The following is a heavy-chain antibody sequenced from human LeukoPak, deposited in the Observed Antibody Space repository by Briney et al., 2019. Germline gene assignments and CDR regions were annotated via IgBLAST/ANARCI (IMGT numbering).Heavy chain of an antibody. CDR3: ATDTISYCGGDCYLRGSAFDI. CDR2: ISYDGSNK. Sequence: GGSLRLSCAASGFTFSSYAMHWVRQAPGKGLEWVAVISYDGSNKYYADSVKGRFTISRDNSKNTLYLQMNSLRAEDMAVYYCATDTISYCGGDCYLRGSAFDIWGQGTMVTVSS. D-gene: IGHD2-21*02. J-gene: IGHJ3*02. CDR1: GFTFSSYA. V-gene: IGHV3-30*04.